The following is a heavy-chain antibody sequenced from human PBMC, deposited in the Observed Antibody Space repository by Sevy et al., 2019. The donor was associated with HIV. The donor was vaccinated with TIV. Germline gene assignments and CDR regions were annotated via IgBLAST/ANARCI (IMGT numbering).Heavy chain of an antibody. CDR1: GFIFSSYG. V-gene: IGHV3-30*18. D-gene: IGHD1-26*01. CDR3: VKGGVTWELLDY. CDR2: ISYDGSSK. J-gene: IGHJ4*02. Sequence: GGSLRLSCAASGFIFSSYGMHWVRQAPGKGLEWVTIISYDGSSKYYADSVKGRFTISRDNSENILYLQMNSLRTDDTVEYYCVKGGVTWELLDYWGQGTLVTVSS.